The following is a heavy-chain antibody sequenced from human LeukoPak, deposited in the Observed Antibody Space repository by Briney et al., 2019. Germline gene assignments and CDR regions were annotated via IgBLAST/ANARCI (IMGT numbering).Heavy chain of an antibody. CDR1: GGSISSGGYY. CDR3: ARGRAGYDSTFFDY. D-gene: IGHD5-12*01. J-gene: IGHJ4*02. V-gene: IGHV4-30-2*01. CDR2: IYHSGST. Sequence: SETLSLTCTVSGGSISSGGYYWSWIRQPPGKGLEWIGYIYHSGSTYYNPSLKSRVTISVDRSKNQFSLKLSSVTAADTAVYYCARGRAGYDSTFFDYWGQGTLVTVSS.